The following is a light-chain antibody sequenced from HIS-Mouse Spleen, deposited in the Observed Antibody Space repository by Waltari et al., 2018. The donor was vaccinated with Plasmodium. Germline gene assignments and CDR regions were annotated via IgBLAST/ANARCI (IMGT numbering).Light chain of an antibody. CDR2: GAC. CDR1: QSVSSSY. Sequence: IVLTQSPGTLSLSPGERATLSCRASQSVSSSYLAWYQQKPGQAPRLLIYGACSRATGIPERCSGSGAGTDFTISISRLEPEDFAVYYCQQYGSSPYTFGQGTKLEIK. CDR3: QQYGSSPYT. V-gene: IGKV3-20*01. J-gene: IGKJ2*01.